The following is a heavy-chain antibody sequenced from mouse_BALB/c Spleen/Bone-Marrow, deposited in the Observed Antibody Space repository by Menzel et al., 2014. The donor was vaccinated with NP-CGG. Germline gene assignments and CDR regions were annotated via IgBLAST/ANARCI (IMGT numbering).Heavy chain of an antibody. CDR1: GYTFTSYD. CDR2: IFPGDGGT. D-gene: IGHD2-14*01. CDR3: ARNYRYAWFAY. V-gene: IGHV1-85*01. Sequence: QVTLKVCGAELVKPGASVKLSCKASGYTFTSYDINWVRQRPEQGLEWIGWIFPGDGGTKCNEKFKGKATLTTDKSSSTAYMQLNRLTFEGSAVYFCARNYRYAWFAYWGQGTLVTVSA. J-gene: IGHJ3*01.